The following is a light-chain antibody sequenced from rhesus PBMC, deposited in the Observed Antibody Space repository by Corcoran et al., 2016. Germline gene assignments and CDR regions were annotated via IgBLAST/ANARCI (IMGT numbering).Light chain of an antibody. CDR2: KAF. Sequence: DIQMTQSPSSLSASVGDRVTITCRASENVNNYLNWYQQKPGKAPKLLIYKAFTLQSGVPSRVRGTGSWTDYTFTFSSLQPEDVATYYCQHGYGTPFTFGPGTKLDIK. J-gene: IGKJ3*01. CDR3: QHGYGTPFT. V-gene: IGKV1-74*01. CDR1: ENVNNY.